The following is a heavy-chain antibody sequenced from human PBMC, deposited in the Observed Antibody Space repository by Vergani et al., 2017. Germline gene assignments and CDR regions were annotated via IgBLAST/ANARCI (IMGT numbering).Heavy chain of an antibody. CDR1: GFTVSSNY. J-gene: IGHJ4*02. D-gene: IGHD6-13*01. CDR3: ARSVLAAAGHPCFDY. V-gene: IGHV3-66*02. CDR2: IYSGGST. Sequence: EVQLVESGGGLVQPGGSLRLSCAASGFTVSSNYMSWVRQAPGKGLEWVSVIYSGGSTYYADSVKGRFTISRDNSKNTLYLQMNSLRAEDTAVYYCARSVLAAAGHPCFDYWGQGTLVTVSS.